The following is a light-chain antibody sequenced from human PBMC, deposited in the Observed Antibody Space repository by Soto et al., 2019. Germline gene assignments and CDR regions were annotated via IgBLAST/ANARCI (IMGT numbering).Light chain of an antibody. J-gene: IGLJ2*01. Sequence: QSALTQPASMSGSHGQSITISCTGTSSDVGGYNYVSWYQQHPGKAPKLMIYDVSNRPSGVSNRFSGSKSGNTASLTISGLQAEDEADYYCSSYTSSSTLVFGGGTKLTVL. CDR1: SSDVGGYNY. CDR3: SSYTSSSTLV. V-gene: IGLV2-14*01. CDR2: DVS.